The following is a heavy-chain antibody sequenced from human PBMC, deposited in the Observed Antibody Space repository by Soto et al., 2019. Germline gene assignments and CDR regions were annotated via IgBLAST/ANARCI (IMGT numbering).Heavy chain of an antibody. CDR3: ARDPRSGYDSSGYYYTGAFDI. D-gene: IGHD3-22*01. Sequence: SETLSLTCTVPGGSISSGGYYWSWIRQHPGKGLEWIGYIYYSGSTYYNPSLKSRVTISVDTSKNQFSLKLSSVTAADTAVYYCARDPRSGYDSSGYYYTGAFDIWGQGTMVT. CDR2: IYYSGST. V-gene: IGHV4-31*03. J-gene: IGHJ3*02. CDR1: GGSISSGGYY.